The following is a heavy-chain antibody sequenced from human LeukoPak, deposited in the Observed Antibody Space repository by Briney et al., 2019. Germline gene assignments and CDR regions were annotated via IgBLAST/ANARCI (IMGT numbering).Heavy chain of an antibody. D-gene: IGHD3-22*01. V-gene: IGHV3-74*01. J-gene: IGHJ5*02. CDR1: GFTFSSYW. CDR3: ARWAPLAYYEGFDP. CDR2: INSDGSST. Sequence: GGSLRLSCAASGFTFSSYWMHWVRHAPGKGLVWVSRINSDGSSTSYADSVKGRFTISRDNAKNTLYLQMNSLRAEDTAVYYCARWAPLAYYEGFDPWGQGTLVTVSS.